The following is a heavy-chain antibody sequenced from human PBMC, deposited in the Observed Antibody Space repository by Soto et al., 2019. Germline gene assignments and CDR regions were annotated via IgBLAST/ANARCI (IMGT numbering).Heavy chain of an antibody. D-gene: IGHD5-18*01. Sequence: QVQLVQSGAEVKKPGASVKVSCKASGYTFTSYGISWVRQAPGQGLEWMGWISAYNGSTNYAQKLQGRVTMTTDTSTSTAYMELRSLRSDDTAVYYCARGFPDTAMVIYPIAFDPWGQGTLVTVSS. CDR1: GYTFTSYG. CDR3: ARGFPDTAMVIYPIAFDP. V-gene: IGHV1-18*01. CDR2: ISAYNGST. J-gene: IGHJ5*02.